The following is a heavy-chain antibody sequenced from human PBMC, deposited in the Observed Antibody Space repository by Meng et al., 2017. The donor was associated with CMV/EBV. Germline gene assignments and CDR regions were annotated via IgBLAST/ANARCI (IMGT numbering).Heavy chain of an antibody. CDR1: GFTFSNAW. CDR2: IKSKTDGGTT. V-gene: IGHV3-15*01. J-gene: IGHJ6*02. Sequence: GESLKISCAASGFTFSNAWMSWVRQAPGKGLEWVGRIKSKTDGGTTDYAAPVKGRFTISRDDSKNTLYLQMNSLKTEDTAVYYCTTDDVRDYYYYYGMDVWGQGTTVTSP. CDR3: TTDDVRDYYYYYGMDV.